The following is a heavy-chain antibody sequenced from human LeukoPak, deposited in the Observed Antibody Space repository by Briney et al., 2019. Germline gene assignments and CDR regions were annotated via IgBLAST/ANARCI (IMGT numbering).Heavy chain of an antibody. Sequence: GGSLRLSCAASGFTFSSYSMNWVRQAPGKGLEWVSSISSSSSSYIYYADSVKGRFTISRDNAKNSLYLQMNSLRAEDTAVYYCARLPGIAVAGTSDYWGQGTLVTVSS. CDR3: ARLPGIAVAGTSDY. D-gene: IGHD6-19*01. V-gene: IGHV3-21*01. J-gene: IGHJ4*02. CDR1: GFTFSSYS. CDR2: ISSSSSSYI.